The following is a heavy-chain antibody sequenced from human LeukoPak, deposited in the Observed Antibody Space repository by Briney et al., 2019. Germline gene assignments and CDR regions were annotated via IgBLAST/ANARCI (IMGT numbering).Heavy chain of an antibody. J-gene: IGHJ4*02. CDR2: IRHDGSET. Sequence: GGSLRLSCAASGFTLSSYWIHWVRQAPGKGLEWVANIRHDGSETYYVDSLRGRFTISRDNAKNLVYLQMSSLRAEDTAIYYCARDETYDYESNGYLDFWGQGTVVTVSS. CDR1: GFTLSSYW. D-gene: IGHD3-22*01. V-gene: IGHV3-7*01. CDR3: ARDETYDYESNGYLDF.